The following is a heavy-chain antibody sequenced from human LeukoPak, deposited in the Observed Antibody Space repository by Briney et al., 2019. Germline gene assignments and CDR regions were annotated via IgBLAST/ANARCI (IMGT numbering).Heavy chain of an antibody. V-gene: IGHV4-34*01. J-gene: IGHJ4*02. Sequence: SETLSLTCAVYGESFSGYYWSWLRQPPGKGLEWIGEISHSGSTNYNPSLKSRVTISVDTSRNQFSLKLTSVTAADTAMYYCVRGRVTFDYWGQGTLVTVSS. CDR3: VRGRVTFDY. CDR2: ISHSGST. CDR1: GESFSGYY. D-gene: IGHD4-11*01.